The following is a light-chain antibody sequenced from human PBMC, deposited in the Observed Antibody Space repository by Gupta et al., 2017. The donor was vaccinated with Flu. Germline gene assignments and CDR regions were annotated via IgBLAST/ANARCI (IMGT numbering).Light chain of an antibody. J-gene: IGKJ4*01. V-gene: IGKV1-39*01. CDR1: QSSSSY. Sequence: PSSLSASVGDRVTITCRASQSSSSYLNWYQQKPGKAPKLLIYAASSLQSGVPSRCSGSGSGTDFTLTISSLQPEDFATYYCQQSYSTPLTFGGGTKVEIK. CDR2: AAS. CDR3: QQSYSTPLT.